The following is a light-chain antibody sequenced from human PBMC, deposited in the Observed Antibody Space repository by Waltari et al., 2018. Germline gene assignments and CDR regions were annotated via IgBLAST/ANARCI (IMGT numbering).Light chain of an antibody. CDR3: QHYYNFPWT. CDR1: QGISTY. CDR2: GAS. J-gene: IGKJ1*01. V-gene: IGKV1D-8*03. Sequence: VIWMTQSPSLLSASPGDRVTITCRKSQGISTYLAWYQQKTGRAPDLLIYGASILHSEVTSRFSGSGYVTDFTLTISSLQSEDVATYYCQHYYNFPWTFGQGTKVEIK.